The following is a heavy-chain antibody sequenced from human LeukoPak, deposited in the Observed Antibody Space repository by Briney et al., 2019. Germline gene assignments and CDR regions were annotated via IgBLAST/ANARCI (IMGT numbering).Heavy chain of an antibody. CDR2: IYYSGST. D-gene: IGHD4-11*01. Sequence: SETLSLTCTVSGGSISSSSYYWGWIRQPPGKGLEWIGSIYYSGSTYYNPSLKSRATISVDTSKNQFSLKLSSVTAADTAVYYCARRPNFGYSNFNWFDPWGQGTLVTVSS. V-gene: IGHV4-39*01. CDR3: ARRPNFGYSNFNWFDP. CDR1: GGSISSSSYY. J-gene: IGHJ5*02.